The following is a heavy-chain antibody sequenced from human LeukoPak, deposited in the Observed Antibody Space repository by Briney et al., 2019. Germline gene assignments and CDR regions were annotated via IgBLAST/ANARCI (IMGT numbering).Heavy chain of an antibody. CDR3: ARGGSLGY. V-gene: IGHV3-48*03. D-gene: IGHD6-19*01. Sequence: GGSLSLSCAASGFTFSSYEMNWVRQAPGKGLEWVSRISSSGSAIYYADSVKGRFTISRDNAKSTLYLQMNSLRAEDTAVYYCARGGSLGYWGQGTLVTVSS. CDR2: ISSSGSAI. J-gene: IGHJ4*02. CDR1: GFTFSSYE.